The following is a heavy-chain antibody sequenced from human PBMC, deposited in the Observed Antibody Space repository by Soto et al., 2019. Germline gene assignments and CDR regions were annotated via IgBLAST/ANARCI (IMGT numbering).Heavy chain of an antibody. V-gene: IGHV3-7*01. CDR2: TNPDGSEK. D-gene: IGHD4-17*01. CDR1: GFSYTSYW. Sequence: EVHLEESGGGLVQPGGSLRLSCPASGFSYTSYWMMWVRQAPGKGLEWVANTNPDGSEKYYVDSVKGRFFISRDNAKNSLYLQLNSLRADDTAVYNCAAKDATVTPNWGQGTLVTVSS. J-gene: IGHJ1*01. CDR3: AAKDATVTPN.